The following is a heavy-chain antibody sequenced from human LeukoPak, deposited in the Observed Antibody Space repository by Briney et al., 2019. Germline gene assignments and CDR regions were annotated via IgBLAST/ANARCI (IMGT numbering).Heavy chain of an antibody. J-gene: IGHJ4*02. CDR1: GGSISSYY. CDR3: ARDHSKITMVRPFDY. V-gene: IGHV4-4*07. D-gene: IGHD3-10*01. Sequence: SETLSLTCTVSGGSISSYYWSWIRQPAGKGLEWIGRIYTSGSTNYNPSLKSRVTMSVDTSKNQFSLKLSSVTAADTAVYYCARDHSKITMVRPFDYWAREPWSPSPQ. CDR2: IYTSGST.